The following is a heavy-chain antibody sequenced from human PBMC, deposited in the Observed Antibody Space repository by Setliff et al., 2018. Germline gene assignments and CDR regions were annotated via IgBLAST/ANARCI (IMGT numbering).Heavy chain of an antibody. J-gene: IGHJ4*03. CDR2: ISDTTNFI. Sequence: PGGSLRLSCTASGFTFGHYNMNWVRQAPGKGLEWVSSISDTTNFIYYADSVKGRFTISRDTAKNSLYLQMNSLRVDDTAVYYCARGLPGSGYSSGVLDFWGQGTMVTVSS. CDR1: GFTFGHYN. V-gene: IGHV3-21*01. D-gene: IGHD3-9*01. CDR3: ARGLPGSGYSSGVLDF.